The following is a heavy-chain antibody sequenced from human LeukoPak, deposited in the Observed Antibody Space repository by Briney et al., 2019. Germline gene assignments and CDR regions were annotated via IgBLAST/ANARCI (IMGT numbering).Heavy chain of an antibody. J-gene: IGHJ5*02. CDR3: ARLPTRFPNWSDT. Sequence: PSETLSLTCTVSGGTSSYSWAWILQPPGKGLEWIAAIHYSGSTYYNPSLMSRVTTSVDTSKNQFSLKLSSLTGTDTAVYYCARLPTRFPNWSDTWGQGALVTVSS. D-gene: IGHD3-16*01. V-gene: IGHV4-39*01. CDR2: IHYSGST. CDR1: GGTSSYS.